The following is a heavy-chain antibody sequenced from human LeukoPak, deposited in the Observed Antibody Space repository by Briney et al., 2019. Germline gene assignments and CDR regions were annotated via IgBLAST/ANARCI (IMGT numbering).Heavy chain of an antibody. CDR1: GFTFSNYA. CDR3: AKVPEGGYDLYYFDY. J-gene: IGHJ4*02. CDR2: ISGGSGTT. V-gene: IGHV3-23*01. Sequence: PGGSLRLSCAASGFTFSNYAMSWVRQAPGKGMEWVSAISGGSGTTYFADSVRGRFTISRDNSKNTLYLQMTSLRAEDTAVYYCAKVPEGGYDLYYFDYWGQGALVTVSS. D-gene: IGHD5-12*01.